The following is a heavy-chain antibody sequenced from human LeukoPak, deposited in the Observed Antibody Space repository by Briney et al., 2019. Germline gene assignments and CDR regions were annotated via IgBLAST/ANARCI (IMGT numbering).Heavy chain of an antibody. D-gene: IGHD6-19*01. CDR1: GGSFSGYY. CDR3: ASQPRIAVAGSFTWGRYYYCFMDV. Sequence: SETLSLTCAVYGGSFSGYYWSWIRQPPGKGLDWIGEINHSGSINYNPSLKSRVTISVDTSKNQFSLKLSSVTAADTAVYYCASQPRIAVAGSFTWGRYYYCFMDVWGKGTTVTVSS. J-gene: IGHJ6*03. V-gene: IGHV4-34*01. CDR2: INHSGSI.